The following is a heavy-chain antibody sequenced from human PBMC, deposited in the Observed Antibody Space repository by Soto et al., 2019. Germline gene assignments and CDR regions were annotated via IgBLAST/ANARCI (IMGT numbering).Heavy chain of an antibody. CDR2: ISYDGSNK. V-gene: IGHV3-30*18. Sequence: QVQLVESGGGVVQPGRSLRLSCAASGFTFSSYGMHWVRQAPGKGLEWVAVISYDGSNKYYADSVKGRFTISRNNSKNTLYLQMNSLRAEDTAVYYCAKQIDRTRGWYWPDAFDIWGQGTMVTVSS. D-gene: IGHD6-19*01. CDR1: GFTFSSYG. J-gene: IGHJ3*02. CDR3: AKQIDRTRGWYWPDAFDI.